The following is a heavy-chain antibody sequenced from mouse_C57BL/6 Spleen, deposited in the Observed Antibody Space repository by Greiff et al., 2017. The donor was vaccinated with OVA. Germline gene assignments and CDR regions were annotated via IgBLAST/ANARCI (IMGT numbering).Heavy chain of an antibody. CDR2: IHPNSGST. CDR3: ARRDYGRDYYAMDY. CDR1: GYTFTSYW. D-gene: IGHD2-4*01. V-gene: IGHV1-64*01. Sequence: QVHVKQPGAELVKPGASVKLSCKASGYTFTSYWMHWVKQRPGQGLEWIGMIHPNSGSTNYNEKFKSKATLTVDKSSSTAYMQLSSLTSEDSAVYYCARRDYGRDYYAMDYWGQGTSVTVSS. J-gene: IGHJ4*01.